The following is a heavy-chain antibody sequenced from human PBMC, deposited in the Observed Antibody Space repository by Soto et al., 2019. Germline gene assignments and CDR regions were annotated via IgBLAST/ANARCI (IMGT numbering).Heavy chain of an antibody. D-gene: IGHD1-1*01. V-gene: IGHV5-51*01. Sequence: ESVKISCKGDGYTLTDYWIGWVRQIPGKGLELIGLIYPGDSDTRYSPSFQGRVTISADKSISTAFLQWSSLRASDTAMYYCASQKTVIRGPLSSNWFDPWGQGTLVTVSS. CDR2: IYPGDSDT. CDR1: GYTLTDYW. CDR3: ASQKTVIRGPLSSNWFDP. J-gene: IGHJ5*02.